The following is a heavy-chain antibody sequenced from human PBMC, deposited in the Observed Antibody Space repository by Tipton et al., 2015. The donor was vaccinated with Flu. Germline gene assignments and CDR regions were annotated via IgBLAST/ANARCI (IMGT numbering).Heavy chain of an antibody. J-gene: IGHJ2*01. CDR2: IWFDGSKK. CDR1: GFRFSRFG. V-gene: IGHV3-33*01. Sequence: QVQLVQSGGGVVQPEKSLRLSCAASGFRFSRFGMHWVRQAPGEGLEWVAAIWFDGSKKYYADSVKGRFTVSRDNSQSTLSLQMNSLRVEDTATYYCATPTADFDLWGRGTLVIVSS. D-gene: IGHD1-1*01. CDR3: ATPTADFDL.